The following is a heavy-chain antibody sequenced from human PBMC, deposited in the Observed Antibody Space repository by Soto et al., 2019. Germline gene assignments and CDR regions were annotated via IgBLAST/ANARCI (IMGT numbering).Heavy chain of an antibody. V-gene: IGHV3-43*02. Sequence: GGSLRLSCAASGFTFDDYAMHWVRQAPGKGLEWVSLISGDGGSTYYADSVKGRFTISRDNSKNSLYLQMNSLRTEDTALYYCAKDIFGAPYMITFGGVIVIPAFDIWGQGTMVTVSS. CDR3: AKDIFGAPYMITFGGVIVIPAFDI. D-gene: IGHD3-16*02. CDR1: GFTFDDYA. J-gene: IGHJ3*02. CDR2: ISGDGGST.